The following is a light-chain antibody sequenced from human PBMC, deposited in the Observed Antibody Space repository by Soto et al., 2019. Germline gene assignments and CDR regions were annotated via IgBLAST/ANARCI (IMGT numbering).Light chain of an antibody. V-gene: IGKV3-20*01. J-gene: IGKJ5*01. Sequence: EIVLTQSPGTLSLSPGERTTLSFRSSQSVSSSYLAWYQQKPGQAPRLLIYGASNRATGIPDRFSGSGSGTDFTLTISRLEPEDFAVYYCQQYTSSLNTFGQGTRLEIK. CDR1: QSVSSSY. CDR3: QQYTSSLNT. CDR2: GAS.